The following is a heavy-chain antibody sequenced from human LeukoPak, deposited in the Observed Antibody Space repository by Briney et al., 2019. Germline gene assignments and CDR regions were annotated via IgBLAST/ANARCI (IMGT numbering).Heavy chain of an antibody. Sequence: PSETLSLTCAVYGGSFSGYYWSWIRQPPGKGLEWIGYIYYSGSTYYNPSLKSRVTISVDTSKNQFSLKLSSVTAADTAVYYCARDQHGSGYYFSFDYWGQGTLVTVSS. D-gene: IGHD3-22*01. CDR2: IYYSGST. CDR1: GGSFSGYY. V-gene: IGHV4-30-4*01. J-gene: IGHJ4*02. CDR3: ARDQHGSGYYFSFDY.